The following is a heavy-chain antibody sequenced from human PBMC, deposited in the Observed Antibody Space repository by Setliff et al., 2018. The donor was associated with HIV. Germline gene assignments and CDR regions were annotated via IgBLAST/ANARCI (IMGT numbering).Heavy chain of an antibody. J-gene: IGHJ5*02. CDR1: GGSFRGYY. D-gene: IGHD6-13*01. CDR2: IDHSGST. CDR3: ARGTKGSRWSVTRINWFDT. Sequence: SETLSLTCAVYGGSFRGYYWNWIRQSPDKGLEWIGEIDHSGSTNYNPSLRSRVIMSADTPKSQFSLNLTSLTAGDTAVYYCARGTKGSRWSVTRINWFDTWGQGTLVTVPQ. V-gene: IGHV4-34*01.